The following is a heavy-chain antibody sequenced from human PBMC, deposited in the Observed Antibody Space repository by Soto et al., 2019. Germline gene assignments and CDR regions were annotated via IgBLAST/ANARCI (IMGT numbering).Heavy chain of an antibody. CDR1: GFTFSSYA. CDR3: ATRNYYDSSGYYSRQPYYYYGMDV. V-gene: IGHV3-30-3*01. J-gene: IGHJ6*02. D-gene: IGHD3-22*01. Sequence: GGSLRLSCAASGFTFSSYAMHWVRQAPGKGLEWVAVISYDGSNKYYADSVKGRFTISRDNSKNTLYLQMNSLRAEDTAVYYCATRNYYDSSGYYSRQPYYYYGMDVWGQGTTVTVSS. CDR2: ISYDGSNK.